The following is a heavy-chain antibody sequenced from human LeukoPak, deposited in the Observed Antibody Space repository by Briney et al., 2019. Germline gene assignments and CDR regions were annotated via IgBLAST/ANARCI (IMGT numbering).Heavy chain of an antibody. CDR3: ATRGGISDY. D-gene: IGHD3-16*01. Sequence: ASVKVSCKASGYTFTSYGISWVRQAPGQGLEWMGGIIPIFGTANYAQKFQGRVTITADESTSTAYMELSSLRSEDTAVYYCATRGGISDYWGQGTLVTVSS. CDR2: IIPIFGTA. V-gene: IGHV1-69*13. CDR1: GYTFTSYG. J-gene: IGHJ4*02.